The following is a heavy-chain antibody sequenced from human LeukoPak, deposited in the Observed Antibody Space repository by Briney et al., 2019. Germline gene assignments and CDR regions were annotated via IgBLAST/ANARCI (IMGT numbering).Heavy chain of an antibody. CDR2: IIPILNIT. D-gene: IGHD3-22*01. V-gene: IGHV1-69*04. J-gene: IGHJ4*02. CDR1: RGTFSKYA. CDR3: GREYYDSSGPDY. Sequence: SVKVSCKASRGTFSKYAISWVRQAPGQGLEWMGRIIPILNITHYAQKFQGRVTMTRDTSIDTAYMELSRLRSDDTAVYYCGREYYDSSGPDYWGQGTLVTVSS.